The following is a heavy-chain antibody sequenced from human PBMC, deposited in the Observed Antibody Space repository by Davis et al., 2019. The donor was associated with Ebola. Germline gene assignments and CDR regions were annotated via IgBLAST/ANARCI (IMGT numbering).Heavy chain of an antibody. CDR2: INPNIGDT. V-gene: IGHV1-2*02. Sequence: ASVKVSCKASGYTFTTHYMHWMRQAPGQGLEWMGWINPNIGDTNYAQNFEGRVTMTRDTSTSTVYMELSSLRSEDTAVYYCARDRSRSWTVDYWGQGTPVTVSS. J-gene: IGHJ4*02. CDR3: ARDRSRSWTVDY. D-gene: IGHD6-13*01. CDR1: GYTFTTHY.